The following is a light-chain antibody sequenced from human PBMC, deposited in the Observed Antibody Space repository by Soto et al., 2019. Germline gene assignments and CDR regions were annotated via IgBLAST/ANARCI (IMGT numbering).Light chain of an antibody. CDR1: QGIAPY. CDR2: ATS. Sequence: DVQMTQSPSSLSAFVGDRVTITCRASQGIAPYLAWFQQKPGKVPKLLIDATSTLQSGVPSRFSGSGSGTDFTLTINSLQPEDVGTYYCQKYNRAHLTFGGGTKVEIK. J-gene: IGKJ4*01. CDR3: QKYNRAHLT. V-gene: IGKV1-27*01.